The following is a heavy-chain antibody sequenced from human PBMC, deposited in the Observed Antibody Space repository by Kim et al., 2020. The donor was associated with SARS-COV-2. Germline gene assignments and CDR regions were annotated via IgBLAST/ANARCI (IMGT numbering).Heavy chain of an antibody. D-gene: IGHD3-10*01. J-gene: IGHJ4*02. V-gene: IGHV3-20*03. Sequence: ADSAKGRFTISRDNAKNSLYLQMNSLRAEDTALYYCARDTYYGSGPFDYWGQGTLVTVSS. CDR3: ARDTYYGSGPFDY.